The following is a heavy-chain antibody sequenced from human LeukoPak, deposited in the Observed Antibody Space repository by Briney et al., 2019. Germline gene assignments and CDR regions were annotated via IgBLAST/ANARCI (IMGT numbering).Heavy chain of an antibody. Sequence: PGGSLRLSCAASGFTFSNYWMSWVRQAPGKGLEWVSVIYSGGSTYYADSVKGRFTISRDNSKTTLYLQMNSLRAEDTAVYYCARRAGAYSHPYDYWGQRTLVTVSS. J-gene: IGHJ4*02. V-gene: IGHV3-66*02. CDR2: IYSGGST. CDR3: ARRAGAYSHPYDY. D-gene: IGHD4/OR15-4a*01. CDR1: GFTFSNYW.